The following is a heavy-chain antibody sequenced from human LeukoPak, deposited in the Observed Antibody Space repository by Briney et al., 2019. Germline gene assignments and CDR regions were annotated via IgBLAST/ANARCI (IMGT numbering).Heavy chain of an antibody. Sequence: GGSLRLSCVVSGFTFSSYAMSWVRQAPGKGLEWVSGISGSGGSKYYADSVKGRFTISRDNSKNTLYLQMNSLKTEDTAVYYCVRALYGLDDWGQGTTVTVSS. CDR2: ISGSGGSK. J-gene: IGHJ6*02. CDR3: VRALYGLDD. V-gene: IGHV3-23*01. CDR1: GFTFSSYA. D-gene: IGHD1-26*01.